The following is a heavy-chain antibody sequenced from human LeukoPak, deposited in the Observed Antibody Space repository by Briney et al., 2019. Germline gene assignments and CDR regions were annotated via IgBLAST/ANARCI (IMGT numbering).Heavy chain of an antibody. CDR2: INSDGIIT. J-gene: IGHJ4*02. CDR1: GFTFSSYA. CDR3: ARRAYSGSGGLDY. V-gene: IGHV3-74*01. D-gene: IGHD3-10*01. Sequence: GGSLRLSCAASGFTFSSYAMSWVRQAPGRGLVWVSRINSDGIITSYADSVKGRFSISRDNAKNTLYLQMNSLRAEDTAVYYCARRAYSGSGGLDYWGQGTPVTVSS.